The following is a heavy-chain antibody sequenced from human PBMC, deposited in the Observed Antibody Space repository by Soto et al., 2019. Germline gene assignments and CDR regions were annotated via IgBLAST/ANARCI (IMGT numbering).Heavy chain of an antibody. J-gene: IGHJ4*02. V-gene: IGHV3-48*02. CDR3: ARGGAARPDY. CDR2: ISGFSATI. D-gene: IGHD1-26*01. Sequence: DVQLVNSGGGFVLPGGSLRLSCGASVFKFTSYGMNWVRQSPGKGFEWLAYISGFSATIKYADSVRGRFIVSRDNDINSLYLQLTDLRDDDTAVYYCARGGAARPDYWGQGTLVVVSS. CDR1: VFKFTSYG.